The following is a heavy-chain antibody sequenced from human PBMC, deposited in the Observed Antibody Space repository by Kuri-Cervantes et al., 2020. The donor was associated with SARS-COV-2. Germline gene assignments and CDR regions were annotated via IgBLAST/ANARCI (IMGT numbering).Heavy chain of an antibody. J-gene: IGHJ3*02. CDR1: GFLFSASA. D-gene: IGHD1-26*01. V-gene: IGHV3-73*01. CDR2: VRGKANNYAT. CDR3: AREPIGWEIPQDAFDI. Sequence: GGSLRLSCEVSGFLFSASAIHWVRQTSGKGLEWVGRVRGKANNYATAYAASVKGRFTISRDDSINTLFLQMNSLRAEDTAVYYCAREPIGWEIPQDAFDIWGQGTMVTVSS.